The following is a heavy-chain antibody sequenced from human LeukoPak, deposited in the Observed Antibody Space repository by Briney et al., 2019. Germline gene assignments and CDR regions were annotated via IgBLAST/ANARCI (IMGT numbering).Heavy chain of an antibody. Sequence: GGSLRLSCAASGFTFDDYAMHWVRQAPGKGLEWVSGISWNSGSIGYADSVKGRFTISRDNAKNSLYLQMNRLRAEDTALYYCAKDSGPYYYDSSGYYDYWGQGTLVTVSS. V-gene: IGHV3-9*01. CDR3: AKDSGPYYYDSSGYYDY. D-gene: IGHD3-22*01. J-gene: IGHJ4*02. CDR2: ISWNSGSI. CDR1: GFTFDDYA.